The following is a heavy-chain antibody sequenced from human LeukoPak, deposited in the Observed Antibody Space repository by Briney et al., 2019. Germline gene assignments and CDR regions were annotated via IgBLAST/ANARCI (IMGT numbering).Heavy chain of an antibody. CDR3: ARWYKAIVSGTRAAFDL. D-gene: IGHD1-1*01. CDR2: IRSRANGYST. CDR1: GSTFSDHY. Sequence: GGSLRLSCVASGSTFSDHYMDWVRQTPGKGLEWVSRIRSRANGYSTEYAASVQGRFTISRDDSKISLYLQMNTLKTEDTAVYSCARWYKAIVSGTRAAFDLWGQGTMVTVSS. J-gene: IGHJ3*01. V-gene: IGHV3-72*01.